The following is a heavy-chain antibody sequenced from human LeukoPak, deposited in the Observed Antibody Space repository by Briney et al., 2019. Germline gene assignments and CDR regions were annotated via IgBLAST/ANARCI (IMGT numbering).Heavy chain of an antibody. CDR3: ARGIYGDPVAFDY. CDR1: GFTFSSYW. V-gene: IGHV3-74*01. Sequence: GGSLRLSCAASGFTFSSYWMHWVRQAPGRGLVWVSRIHSDEIRTNYADSVTGRFTISRDNARNTVYLQMNSLRNEDTAVYYCARGIYGDPVAFDYWGQGTLVTVSS. J-gene: IGHJ4*02. D-gene: IGHD4/OR15-4a*01. CDR2: IHSDEIRT.